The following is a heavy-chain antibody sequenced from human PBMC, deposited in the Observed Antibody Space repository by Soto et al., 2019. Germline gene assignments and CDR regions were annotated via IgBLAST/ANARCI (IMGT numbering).Heavy chain of an antibody. Sequence: QVQLVESGGGVVQPGRSLRLSCAASGFTFSSYGMHWVRQAPGKGLAWVAVIWYDGSNKYYADSVKGRFTSSRDNSKNTLYLQMNSLRAEDTAVYYCARDLRKDYGSGSYFDYWGQGTLVTVSS. V-gene: IGHV3-33*01. CDR1: GFTFSSYG. J-gene: IGHJ4*02. CDR3: ARDLRKDYGSGSYFDY. CDR2: IWYDGSNK. D-gene: IGHD3-10*01.